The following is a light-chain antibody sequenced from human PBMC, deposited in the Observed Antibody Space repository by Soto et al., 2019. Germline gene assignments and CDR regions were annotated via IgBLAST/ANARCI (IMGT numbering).Light chain of an antibody. V-gene: IGLV6-57*04. Sequence: NFMLTQPHSVSESPGKTVTISCTRISGSIASNFVQWYQQRPDSAPTTVIYEDNQRPSGVPDRFSGSIDSSSNSASLSIPELKTEDESDYAGQYYDRSNQVFGTGTKLTVL. J-gene: IGLJ2*01. CDR1: SGSIASNF. CDR3: QYYDRSNQV. CDR2: EDN.